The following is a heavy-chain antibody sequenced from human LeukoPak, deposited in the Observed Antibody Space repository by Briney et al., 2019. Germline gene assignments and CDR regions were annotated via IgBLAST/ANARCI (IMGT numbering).Heavy chain of an antibody. Sequence: ASVKVSCKASGYTFTSYGISWVRQAPGQGLEWMGWISGYNGNTNYAQQKLQGRVTMTIDTSTSTAYMELRSLRSDDTAVYYCARHYGGNSGGFDYWGQGTLVTVSS. CDR3: ARHYGGNSGGFDY. CDR1: GYTFTSYG. J-gene: IGHJ4*02. CDR2: ISGYNGNT. V-gene: IGHV1-18*01. D-gene: IGHD4-23*01.